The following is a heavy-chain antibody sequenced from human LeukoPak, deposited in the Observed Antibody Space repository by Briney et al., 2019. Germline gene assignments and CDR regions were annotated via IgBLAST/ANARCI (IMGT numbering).Heavy chain of an antibody. CDR2: IKQDGSEK. CDR1: GFTFSSYW. D-gene: IGHD2-15*01. V-gene: IGHV3-7*01. Sequence: GGSLRLSCAASGFTFSSYWMSWVRQAPGKGLEWVANIKQDGSEKYYVDSVKGRFTISRDNAKNSLYLQMNSLRAEDTAVYYCASGYCSGGSCRHAFDIWGQGTMVTVSS. J-gene: IGHJ3*02. CDR3: ASGYCSGGSCRHAFDI.